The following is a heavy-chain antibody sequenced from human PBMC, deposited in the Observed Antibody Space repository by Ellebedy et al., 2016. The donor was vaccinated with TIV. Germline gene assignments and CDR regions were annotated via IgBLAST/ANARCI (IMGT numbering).Heavy chain of an antibody. Sequence: SQTLSLTCXISGDSVSSNSAAWNWIRQSPSRGLEWLGRTYYRSKWYNDYAVSVKSRITINPDTSKNQFSLQLNSVTPEDTAVYYCARAGYCSSTSCQHQYYYYGMDVWGQGTTVTVSS. V-gene: IGHV6-1*01. J-gene: IGHJ6*02. CDR3: ARAGYCSSTSCQHQYYYYGMDV. CDR2: TYYRSKWYN. D-gene: IGHD2-2*01. CDR1: GDSVSSNSAA.